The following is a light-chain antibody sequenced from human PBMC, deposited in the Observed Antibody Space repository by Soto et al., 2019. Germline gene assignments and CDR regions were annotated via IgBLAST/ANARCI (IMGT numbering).Light chain of an antibody. CDR1: QSVSSSY. CDR2: GAS. V-gene: IGKV3-20*01. J-gene: IGKJ3*01. Sequence: EIVWTQSPGTLPLSPGERATLSCRASQSVSSSYLAWYQQRPGQAPRLLIFGASYRATGIPDRFTGSRSGTDFTLTISRLEPEDVAVYYCQQYSSAPPEITFGPGTKVDSK. CDR3: QQYSSAPPEIT.